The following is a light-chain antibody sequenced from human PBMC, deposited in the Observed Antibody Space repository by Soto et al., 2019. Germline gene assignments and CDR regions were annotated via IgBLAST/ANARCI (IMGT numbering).Light chain of an antibody. CDR1: QSISSW. CDR2: DAS. J-gene: IGKJ1*01. V-gene: IGKV1-5*01. Sequence: DIRMTQSPSTLSASVGDRVTITCRASQSISSWLAWYQQKPGKAPKLLIYDASSLESGVPSRFSGSGSGTEFTLTISSLQPDDFATYYCQQYNSYRTVGQGTKVDIK. CDR3: QQYNSYRT.